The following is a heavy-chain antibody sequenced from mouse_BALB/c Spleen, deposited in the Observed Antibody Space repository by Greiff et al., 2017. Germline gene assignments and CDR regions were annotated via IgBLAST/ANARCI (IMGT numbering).Heavy chain of an antibody. V-gene: IGHV14-3*02. CDR3: ARGWLLDY. CDR2: IDPANGNT. J-gene: IGHJ2*01. Sequence: EVQLQQSGAELVKPGASVKLSCTASGFNIKDTHMHWVKQRPEQGLEWIGRIDPANGNTKYDPKFQGKATIKADTSSNTAYLQLSSLTSEDTAVYYCARGWLLDYWGQGTTLTVSS. CDR1: GFNIKDTH. D-gene: IGHD2-3*01.